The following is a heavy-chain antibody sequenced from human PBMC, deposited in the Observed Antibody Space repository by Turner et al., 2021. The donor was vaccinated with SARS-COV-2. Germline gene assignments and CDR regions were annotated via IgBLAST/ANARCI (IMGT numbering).Heavy chain of an antibody. CDR3: ASSLDYDDIGGPEGWFDP. D-gene: IGHD3-16*01. Sequence: QLQLQESGPGMVNPSETLSLTCTAHGCSVSRRAYYGSWLRQPPGKGRAGIGYIHYGGGSNTSPSLRSRVTISAHTSKEQFSLNLCSVTAAETAVYYCASSLDYDDIGGPEGWFDPWGQGILVAVSS. CDR1: GCSVSRRAYY. CDR2: IHYGGGS. J-gene: IGHJ5*02. V-gene: IGHV4-61*08.